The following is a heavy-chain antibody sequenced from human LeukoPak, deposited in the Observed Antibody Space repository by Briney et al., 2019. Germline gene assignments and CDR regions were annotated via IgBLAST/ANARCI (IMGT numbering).Heavy chain of an antibody. D-gene: IGHD6-13*01. V-gene: IGHV3-49*04. Sequence: PGRSLRLSCTASGFTFGDYAMSWVRQAPGKGLEWLGFIRSKAYGGTTEYAASVKGRFTISRDDSKSVAYLQMNSLKTEDTAVYYCTRVVAAAGPGLYYYYYGMDVWGQGTTVTVSS. CDR3: TRVVAAAGPGLYYYYYGMDV. J-gene: IGHJ6*02. CDR2: IRSKAYGGTT. CDR1: GFTFGDYA.